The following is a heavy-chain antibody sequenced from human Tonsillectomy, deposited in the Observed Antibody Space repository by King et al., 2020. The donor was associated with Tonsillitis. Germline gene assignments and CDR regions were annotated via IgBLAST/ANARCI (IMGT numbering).Heavy chain of an antibody. CDR1: GFTFTNYD. CDR2: ISSGSTYM. CDR3: ARDKGAYYYHSDRGTFDI. Sequence: VQLVESGGGLVKPGGSLRLSCATSGFTFTNYDISWVRQAPGKGLEWVSSISSGSTYMYYADSVKGRFTISRDNAQNSLYLQMDSLSAEDTAVYYCARDKGAYYYHSDRGTFDIWGQGTMVTVSS. J-gene: IGHJ3*02. V-gene: IGHV3-21*01. D-gene: IGHD3-10*01.